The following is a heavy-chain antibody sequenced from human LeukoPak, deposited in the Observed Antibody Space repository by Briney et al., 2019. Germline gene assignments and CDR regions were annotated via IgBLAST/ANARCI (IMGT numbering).Heavy chain of an antibody. CDR3: ARDKTGAKHAFDI. V-gene: IGHV1-69*06. Sequence: ASVKVSCKSSGYRLTSYFMHWVRQAPGQGLEWMGGIIPIFGTANYAQKFQGRVTITADKSTSTAYMELSSLRSEDTAVYYCARDKTGAKHAFDIWGQGTMVTVSS. CDR1: GYRLTSYF. CDR2: IIPIFGTA. J-gene: IGHJ3*02. D-gene: IGHD1-26*01.